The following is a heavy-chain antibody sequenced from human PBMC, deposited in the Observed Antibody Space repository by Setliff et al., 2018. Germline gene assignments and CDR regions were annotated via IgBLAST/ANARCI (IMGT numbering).Heavy chain of an antibody. CDR2: IKSSREGATS. D-gene: IGHD4-4*01. CDR1: GITFKNAW. Sequence: GGSLRLSCSVSGITFKNAWMTWVRQAPGKGPEWVGRIKSSREGATSDYGAPAKGRFTISRDDSKSMIYLQMNNLKSDDTGFYYCTTGPRDSRNYMTWLDSWGQGTLVTVSS. CDR3: TTGPRDSRNYMTWLDS. V-gene: IGHV3-15*01. J-gene: IGHJ5*01.